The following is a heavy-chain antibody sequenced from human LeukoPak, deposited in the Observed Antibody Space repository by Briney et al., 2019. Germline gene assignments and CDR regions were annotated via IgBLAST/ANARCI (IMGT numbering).Heavy chain of an antibody. J-gene: IGHJ4*02. CDR2: INTKTGNP. CDR1: GYTFTNYA. Sequence: ASVKVSCKGSGYTFTNYAINWVRQPPGQGLEWVGWINTKTGNPTYAQDFTGRFAFSLDSSVTTTYLQISSLKAEDTAVYYCARVGKYSGSYPDYWGQGTLVTVSS. CDR3: ARVGKYSGSYPDY. V-gene: IGHV7-4-1*02. D-gene: IGHD1-26*01.